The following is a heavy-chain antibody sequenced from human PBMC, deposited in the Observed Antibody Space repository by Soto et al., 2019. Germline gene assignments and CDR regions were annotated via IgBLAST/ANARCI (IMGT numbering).Heavy chain of an antibody. Sequence: QVQLQESGPGLVKPSETLSLTCTVSGGSISSYYWSWIRQPPGKGLEWIGYIYYSGSTNYNPSLKSRVTISVDPSKNQFSLKLSSVTAADTAVYYCARMGPPHRRYYFDYWGQGTLVTVSS. D-gene: IGHD2-21*01. CDR2: IYYSGST. CDR3: ARMGPPHRRYYFDY. V-gene: IGHV4-59*01. CDR1: GGSISSYY. J-gene: IGHJ4*02.